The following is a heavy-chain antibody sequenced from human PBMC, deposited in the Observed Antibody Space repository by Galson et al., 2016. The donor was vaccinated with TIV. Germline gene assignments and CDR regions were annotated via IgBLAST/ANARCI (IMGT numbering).Heavy chain of an antibody. CDR2: VSWDADIT. J-gene: IGHJ4*02. V-gene: IGHV3-20*04. CDR1: GFTFDDYG. D-gene: IGHD2-21*01. Sequence: SLRLSCAASGFTFDDYGLSWVRQVPGKGLEWVSGVSWDADITTYADSVEGRFTISRDNAKNTLYLQMNSLRAEDTAVYYCVRGEERPLVGAKPFDYWGQGALVTVSS. CDR3: VRGEERPLVGAKPFDY.